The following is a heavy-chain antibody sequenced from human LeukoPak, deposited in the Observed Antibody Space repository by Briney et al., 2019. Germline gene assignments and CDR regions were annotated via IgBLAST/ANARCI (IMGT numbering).Heavy chain of an antibody. V-gene: IGHV1-2*06. CDR2: INPNGGGT. D-gene: IGHD6-19*01. Sequence: ASVKVSCKASGYTFTGYYMHWVRQAPGQGLEWMGRINPNGGGTNYAQKFQGRVTMTRDTSISTAYMELSRLRSDDTAVYYCARGPRLDSSGWYYGAFDIWGQGTMVTVSS. CDR1: GYTFTGYY. J-gene: IGHJ3*02. CDR3: ARGPRLDSSGWYYGAFDI.